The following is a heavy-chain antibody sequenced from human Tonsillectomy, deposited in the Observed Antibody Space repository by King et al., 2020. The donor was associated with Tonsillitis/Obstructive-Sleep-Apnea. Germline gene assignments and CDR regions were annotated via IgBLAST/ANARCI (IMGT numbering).Heavy chain of an antibody. Sequence: EVQLVESGGGLVKPGGSLRLSCEASGFTFNNAWMSWVRQAPGRGLEWIGHIKRNSDGETTDYAAPVKGRFTISRDASINTLFLQMNSLKTEDTAVYYCSTGYPIDYWGLGTLVTVSS. CDR2: IKRNSDGETT. V-gene: IGHV3-15*01. D-gene: IGHD1-14*01. J-gene: IGHJ4*02. CDR1: GFTFNNAW. CDR3: STGYPIDY.